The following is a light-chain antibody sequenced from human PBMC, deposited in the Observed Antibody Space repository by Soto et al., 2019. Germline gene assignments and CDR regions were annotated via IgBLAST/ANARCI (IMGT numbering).Light chain of an antibody. V-gene: IGKV1-5*03. J-gene: IGKJ4*01. CDR3: QQYNSYPS. CDR1: QSISSW. CDR2: KAS. Sequence: DIQMTQSPSTLSASVGDRVTITCRASQSISSWLAWYQQKPGKAPKLLIYKASSLESGVPSRFSGSGSGTEFTLTTSSLQPDDFATYYCQQYNSYPSFGGGTQVEIK.